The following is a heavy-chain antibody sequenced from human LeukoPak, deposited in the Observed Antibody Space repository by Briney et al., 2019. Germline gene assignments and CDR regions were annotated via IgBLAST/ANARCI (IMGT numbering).Heavy chain of an antibody. CDR1: GGSFSGYY. D-gene: IGHD4-11*01. Sequence: SETLSLTCAVYGGSFSGYYWSWIRQPPGKGLEWIGEINHSGSTNYNPSLKSRVTISVDTSKNQFSLKLSSMTAADTAVYYCASLYSNPSSYWGQGTLVTVSS. V-gene: IGHV4-34*01. CDR2: INHSGST. CDR3: ASLYSNPSSY. J-gene: IGHJ4*02.